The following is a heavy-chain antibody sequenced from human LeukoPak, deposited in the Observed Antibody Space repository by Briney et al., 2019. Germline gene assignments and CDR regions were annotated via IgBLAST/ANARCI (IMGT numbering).Heavy chain of an antibody. CDR2: MNPNSGNT. CDR1: GYTFTSYD. J-gene: IGHJ4*02. V-gene: IGHV1-8*01. D-gene: IGHD1-7*01. Sequence: ASVKVSCKASGYTFTSYDINWVRQATGQGLEWMGWMNPNSGNTGYAQKFQGRVTMTRNTSISTAYMELSSLRSEDTAVYYCARGEYGITGTTFDYWGQGTLVTASS. CDR3: ARGEYGITGTTFDY.